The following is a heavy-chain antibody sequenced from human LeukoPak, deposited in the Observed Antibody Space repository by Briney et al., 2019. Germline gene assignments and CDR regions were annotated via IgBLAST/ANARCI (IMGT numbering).Heavy chain of an antibody. CDR3: ARGTAAAGTHELNWFDP. D-gene: IGHD6-13*01. V-gene: IGHV1-69*13. J-gene: IGHJ5*02. CDR1: GGTFSSYA. Sequence: SVKVSCKASGGTFSSYAISWARQAPGQGLEWMGGIIPIFGTANYAQKFQGRVTITADESTSTAYMELSSLRSEDTAVYYCARGTAAAGTHELNWFDPWGQGTLVTVSS. CDR2: IIPIFGTA.